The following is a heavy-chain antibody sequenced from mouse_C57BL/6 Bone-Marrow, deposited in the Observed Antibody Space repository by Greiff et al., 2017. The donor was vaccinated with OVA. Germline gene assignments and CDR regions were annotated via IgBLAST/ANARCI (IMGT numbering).Heavy chain of an antibody. J-gene: IGHJ2*01. CDR1: GYTFTDYE. Sequence: QVQLQQSGAELVRPGASVTLSCKASGYTFTDYEMHWVKQTPVHGLEWIGAIDPETGGTAYNQKFKGKAILTADKSSSTAYMELRSLTSEDSAFYACTRWNRGGSDYWGQGTTLTVSS. CDR3: TRWNRGGSDY. V-gene: IGHV1-15*01. CDR2: IDPETGGT. D-gene: IGHD1-1*02.